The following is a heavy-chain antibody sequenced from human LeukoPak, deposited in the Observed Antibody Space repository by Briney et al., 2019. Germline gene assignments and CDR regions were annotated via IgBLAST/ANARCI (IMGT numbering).Heavy chain of an antibody. Sequence: SETLSLTCAVYGGSFSGYYWSWIRQPPGKGLEWIGEINHSGSTNYNPSLKSRVTISVDTSKNQFSLKLSSVTAADTAVYYCARNSYGYKYYYYYMDVWGKGTTVTVSS. V-gene: IGHV4-34*01. J-gene: IGHJ6*03. CDR1: GGSFSGYY. CDR2: INHSGST. CDR3: ARNSYGYKYYYYYMDV. D-gene: IGHD5-18*01.